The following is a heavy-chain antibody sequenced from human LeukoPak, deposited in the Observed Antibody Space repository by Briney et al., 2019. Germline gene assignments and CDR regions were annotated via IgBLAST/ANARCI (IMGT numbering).Heavy chain of an antibody. J-gene: IGHJ4*02. Sequence: KPSETLSLTCTVSGGSISSYYWSWIRQPARKGLEWIGRIHTTGGTRYNPSLKSRITMSIDASKNQFSLKLSSVTAADTAVYYCARDLALGYCPSSSCSSPLFDYWGQGTLVTVSS. CDR3: ARDLALGYCPSSSCSSPLFDY. D-gene: IGHD2-2*01. CDR1: GGSISSYY. V-gene: IGHV4-4*07. CDR2: IHTTGGT.